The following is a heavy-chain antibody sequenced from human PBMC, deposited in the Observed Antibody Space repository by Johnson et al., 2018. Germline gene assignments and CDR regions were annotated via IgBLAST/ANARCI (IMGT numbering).Heavy chain of an antibody. D-gene: IGHD3-3*01. J-gene: IGHJ3*02. CDR2: ITTGGDT. CDR1: GFTFSTYD. V-gene: IGHV3-13*01. Sequence: VQLVESGGGLVQPGGSLRLSCAASGFTFSTYDMHWFRQSTGKGLEWVSAITTGGDTYYPGSVKGRFTISRENAKSSLYLQMNSLRVGDPAICYCARGPRLYTIRGLKLGADAFDMWGQGTMVIVSS. CDR3: ARGPRLYTIRGLKLGADAFDM.